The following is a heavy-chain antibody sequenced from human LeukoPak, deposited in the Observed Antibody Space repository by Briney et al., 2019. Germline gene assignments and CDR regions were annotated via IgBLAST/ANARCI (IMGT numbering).Heavy chain of an antibody. CDR1: GFTFSSYS. CDR3: ARGSSVVYFDY. Sequence: GGSLRLSCAASGFTFSSYSMTWVRQAPGKGLEWVSSISSSSSYIYYADSVKGRFTISRDNVKNSLYLQMNSLRAEDTAVYYCARGSSVVYFDYWGQGTLVTVSS. V-gene: IGHV3-21*04. D-gene: IGHD2-15*01. CDR2: ISSSSSYI. J-gene: IGHJ4*02.